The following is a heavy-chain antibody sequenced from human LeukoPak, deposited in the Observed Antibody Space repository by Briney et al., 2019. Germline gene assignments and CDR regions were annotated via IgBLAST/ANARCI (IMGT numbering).Heavy chain of an antibody. CDR1: GFTFTNYA. CDR2: ISSDGSKN. V-gene: IGHV3-30*18. D-gene: IGHD1-1*01. Sequence: PWGSLRLSCAASGFTFTNYAMHWVRQTPGKGLEWVALISSDGSKNIYADPVKGRFTVSRDNSKNTLYLQMNSLRAEDTAVYYCVKGLVQTTMSYSVDYWGQGALVTVSS. CDR3: VKGLVQTTMSYSVDY. J-gene: IGHJ4*02.